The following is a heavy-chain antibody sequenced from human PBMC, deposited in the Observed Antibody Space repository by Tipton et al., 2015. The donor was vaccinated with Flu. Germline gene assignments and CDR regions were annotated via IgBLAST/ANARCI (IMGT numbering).Heavy chain of an antibody. J-gene: IGHJ6*03. Sequence: TLSLTCTVSGGSISSYYWSWIRQPPGKGLEWIGYIYYSGSTNYNPSLKSRITISVDTSKNQFSLNLSSVTAAGTAGYYSARDQVGGGGISGDYTLSMDVGGKGTTVAVSS. V-gene: IGHV4-59*01. CDR1: GGSISSYY. CDR2: IYYSGST. CDR3: ARDQVGGGGISGDYTLSMDV. D-gene: IGHD2-21*02.